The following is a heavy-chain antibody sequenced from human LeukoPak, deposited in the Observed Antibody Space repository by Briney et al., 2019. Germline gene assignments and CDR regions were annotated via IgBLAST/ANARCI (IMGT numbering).Heavy chain of an antibody. CDR3: AKGDSYYDFCLDV. V-gene: IGHV3-23*01. J-gene: IGHJ6*02. D-gene: IGHD3-3*01. CDR1: EFTFSRQA. CDR2: ITDTGGNT. Sequence: PGGSLRLSCAASEFTFSRQAMTWVRQAPGEGPEWVSSITDTGGNTYYADSVKGRFSISRDNSKNTMYLQMNSLRADDTAVYYCAKGDSYYDFCLDVWGRGTTVTVSS.